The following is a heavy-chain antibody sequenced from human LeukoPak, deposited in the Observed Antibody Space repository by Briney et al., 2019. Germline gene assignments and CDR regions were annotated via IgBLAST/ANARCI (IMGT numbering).Heavy chain of an antibody. V-gene: IGHV1-69*13. D-gene: IGHD3-22*01. CDR3: ARAMYYDSSGYYHELGFNYGMDV. CDR2: IIPIFGTA. CDR1: GGTFSSYA. J-gene: IGHJ6*02. Sequence: GASVKVSCKASGGTFSSYAISWVRQAPGQGLEWMGGIIPIFGTANYAQKFQGRVTITADESTSTAYMELSSLRSEDTAVYYCARAMYYDSSGYYHELGFNYGMDVWGQGTTVTVSS.